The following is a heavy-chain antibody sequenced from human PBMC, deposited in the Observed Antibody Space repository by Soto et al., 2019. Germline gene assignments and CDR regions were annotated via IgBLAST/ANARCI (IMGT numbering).Heavy chain of an antibody. CDR2: IIPIFGTA. J-gene: IGHJ4*02. Sequence: QVQLVQSGAEVKKPGSSVKVSCKASGGTFSSYAISWVRQAPGQGLEWMGGIIPIFGTANYAQKFQGRVTITADESTSTAYMELSSLRSEAMAVYYCARTIATTVTTSVFDYWGQGTLVTVAS. V-gene: IGHV1-69*01. CDR3: ARTIATTVTTSVFDY. D-gene: IGHD4-17*01. CDR1: GGTFSSYA.